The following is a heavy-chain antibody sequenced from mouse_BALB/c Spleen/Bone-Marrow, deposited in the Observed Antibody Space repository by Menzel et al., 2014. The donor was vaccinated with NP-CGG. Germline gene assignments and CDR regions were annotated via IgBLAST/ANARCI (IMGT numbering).Heavy chain of an antibody. CDR2: IRNKANGYTT. CDR1: GFTFTDYY. D-gene: IGHD2-14*01. V-gene: IGHV7-3*02. Sequence: EVHLVESGGGLVQPGGSLRLSCATSGFTFTDYYMSWVRQPPGKALEWLGFIRNKANGYTTEYSASVKGRFTISRDNSQSILYLQMNTLRAEDSATYYCARDEKVRIYWYFDVWGAGTTVTASS. J-gene: IGHJ1*01. CDR3: ARDEKVRIYWYFDV.